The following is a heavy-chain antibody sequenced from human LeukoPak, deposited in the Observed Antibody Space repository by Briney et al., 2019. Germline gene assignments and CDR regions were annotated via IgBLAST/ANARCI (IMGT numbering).Heavy chain of an antibody. CDR2: IYWNGDK. CDR1: GFSLSTSGVG. J-gene: IGHJ4*02. Sequence: SGPTLVKPTQTLTLTCTFSGFSLSTSGVGVGWIRQPPGKALEWLALIYWNGDKRYSPSLKSRLTITKDTSKNQVVLTMTNMDPVDTATYYCAHRRWKYIAARPGGFDYWGQGTLVTVSS. D-gene: IGHD6-6*01. V-gene: IGHV2-5*01. CDR3: AHRRWKYIAARPGGFDY.